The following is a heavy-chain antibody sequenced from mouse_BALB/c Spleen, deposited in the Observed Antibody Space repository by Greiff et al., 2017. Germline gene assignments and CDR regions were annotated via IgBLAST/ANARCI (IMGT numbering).Heavy chain of an antibody. CDR1: GYTFTSYY. D-gene: IGHD2-14*01. Sequence: QVQLQQPGAELVKPGASVKLSCKASGYTFTSYYMYWVKQRPGQGLEWIGGINPSNGGTNFNEKFKSKATLTVDKSSSTAYMQLSSLTSEDSAVYYCTRWEVRRRYYAMDDWGQGTSVTVSS. CDR2: INPSNGGT. J-gene: IGHJ4*01. CDR3: TRWEVRRRYYAMDD. V-gene: IGHV1S81*02.